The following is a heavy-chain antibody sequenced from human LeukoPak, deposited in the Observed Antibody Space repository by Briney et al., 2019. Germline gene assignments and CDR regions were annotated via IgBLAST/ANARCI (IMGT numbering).Heavy chain of an antibody. CDR1: GFIFSSFW. CDR3: ARDGYINGWKFDY. CDR2: IKQDGNEK. V-gene: IGHV3-7*01. Sequence: GGSLRLSCTASGFIFSSFWMSWVRQTPGKGLEWVAYIKQDGNEKYYVDSVKGRFTISRANAKNSLYLQMNSLRVEDTAVYYCARDGYINGWKFDYWGQGRLVTVSS. J-gene: IGHJ4*02. D-gene: IGHD6-19*01.